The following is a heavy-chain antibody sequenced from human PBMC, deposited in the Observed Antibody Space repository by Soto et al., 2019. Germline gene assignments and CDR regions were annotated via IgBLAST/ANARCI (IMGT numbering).Heavy chain of an antibody. CDR3: ARDPLGTFYGTDV. D-gene: IGHD7-27*01. Sequence: QVQLVESGGGVVQPGRSLRLSCAASGFSFSHYGMHWVRQAPGNGLGWVAVIWNDGSYKYYADSVKGRFTISRDDSKNTLYLQMDSMTAEDTAVYYCARDPLGTFYGTDVWGQGTTVTVSS. CDR2: IWNDGSYK. CDR1: GFSFSHYG. V-gene: IGHV3-33*01. J-gene: IGHJ6*02.